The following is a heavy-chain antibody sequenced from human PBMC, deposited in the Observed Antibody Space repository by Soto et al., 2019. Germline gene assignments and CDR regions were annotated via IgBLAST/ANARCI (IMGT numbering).Heavy chain of an antibody. V-gene: IGHV3-23*01. Sequence: PGGSLRLSCAASGFTFSSYAMTWVRQAPGRGLEWVSGISGSSGSTSYGVSVKGRFTISRDNSKNTLYLQMDSLRAEDTAVYYCAKGYLLVGATIFGMDVWGHGTTVTVSS. D-gene: IGHD1-26*01. CDR1: GFTFSSYA. J-gene: IGHJ6*02. CDR3: AKGYLLVGATIFGMDV. CDR2: ISGSSGST.